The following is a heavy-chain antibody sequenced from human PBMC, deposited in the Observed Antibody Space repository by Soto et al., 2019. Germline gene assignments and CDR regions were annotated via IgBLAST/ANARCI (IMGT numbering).Heavy chain of an antibody. CDR3: ARDLVGEGAFDY. D-gene: IGHD3-10*01. V-gene: IGHV3-53*01. Sequence: GLACSCNWMPYHHQAPGKGLEWVSVIYSGGSTYYADSVKGRFTISRDNSKNTLYLQMNSLRAEDTAVYYCARDLVGEGAFDYWGQGTLVTVSS. J-gene: IGHJ4*02. CDR2: IYSGGST. CDR1: GLACSCNW.